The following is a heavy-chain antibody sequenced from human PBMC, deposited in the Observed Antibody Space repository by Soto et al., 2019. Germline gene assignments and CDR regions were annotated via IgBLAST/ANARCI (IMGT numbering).Heavy chain of an antibody. D-gene: IGHD5-12*01. V-gene: IGHV1-2*02. Sequence: ASVKVSCKASGYTFTGYYMHWVRQAPGQGLEWMGWINPNSGGTNYAQKFQGRVTMTRGTSISTAYMELSRLRSDDTAVYYCAILRTYSGYYYFDYWGQGTLVTVSS. J-gene: IGHJ4*02. CDR1: GYTFTGYY. CDR2: INPNSGGT. CDR3: AILRTYSGYYYFDY.